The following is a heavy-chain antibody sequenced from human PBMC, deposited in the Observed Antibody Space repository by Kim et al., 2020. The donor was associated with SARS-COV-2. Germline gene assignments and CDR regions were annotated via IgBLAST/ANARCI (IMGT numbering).Heavy chain of an antibody. V-gene: IGHV3-30*04. CDR1: GFTFSSYA. D-gene: IGHD6-13*01. J-gene: IGHJ5*02. CDR2: ISYDGGTK. CDR3: ARDADGPYSKDWSCGDP. Sequence: GGSLRLSCAASGFTFSSYAMHWVRQAPGKGLEWVAIISYDGGTKYYADSVKGRFTISRDNSKNTMYLQMNSLRVEDTAVYYCARDADGPYSKDWSCGDPWGQGTLVTVSS.